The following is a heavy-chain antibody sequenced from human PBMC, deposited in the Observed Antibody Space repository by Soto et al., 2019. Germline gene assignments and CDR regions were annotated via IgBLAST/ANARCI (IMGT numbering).Heavy chain of an antibody. V-gene: IGHV4-31*03. CDR1: GGSISSGGFY. Sequence: SETLSLTCNVSGGSISSGGFYWSWVRQHPGKGLEWIGYIFYTGTTYYSPSPKSRVTISVDTSEKQFYLKLNSVTAADMAVYYCARDAYSSSGYYYHGMDVWGQGTTVTVSS. D-gene: IGHD6-6*01. CDR3: ARDAYSSSGYYYHGMDV. J-gene: IGHJ6*02. CDR2: IFYTGTT.